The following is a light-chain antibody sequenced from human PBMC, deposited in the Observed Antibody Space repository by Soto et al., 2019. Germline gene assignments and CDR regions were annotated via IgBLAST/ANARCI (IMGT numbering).Light chain of an antibody. Sequence: EIVMTQSPATLFVSPGERATLSCRASQSVNDNLAWYQQKPGPAPRLLIYGASTRATGIPARFSGSGSGTEFTLTISSLQSEDFAVYYCQQYNNWPPYTFGQGTKLEIK. J-gene: IGKJ2*01. CDR2: GAS. V-gene: IGKV3-15*01. CDR3: QQYNNWPPYT. CDR1: QSVNDN.